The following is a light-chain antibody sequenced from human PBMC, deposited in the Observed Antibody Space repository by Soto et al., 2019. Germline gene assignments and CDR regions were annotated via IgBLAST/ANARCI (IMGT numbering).Light chain of an antibody. CDR3: RSYTISNTVV. V-gene: IGLV2-14*01. Sequence: QSALTQPASVSGSPGQSITISCTGTSSDFGNYNYVSWYQHHPGQAPKLIIYEVSNRPSGLSTRFSGSKSGNTSSLTISGLQPEDESDYFCRSYTISNTVVFGGGTK. CDR1: SSDFGNYNY. J-gene: IGLJ2*01. CDR2: EVS.